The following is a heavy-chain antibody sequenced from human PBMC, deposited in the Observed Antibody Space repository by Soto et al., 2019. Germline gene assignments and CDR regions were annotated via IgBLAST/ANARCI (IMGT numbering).Heavy chain of an antibody. CDR3: AREGGYCSGGRCYSFAFDI. CDR2: ISYDGRNN. V-gene: IGHV3-30*04. J-gene: IGHJ3*02. D-gene: IGHD2-15*01. Sequence: QVQLVESGGGVVQPGRSLRLSCAASGFTFSNYAIHWVRQAPGKGLEWVTIISYDGRNNYYADSVKGRFTISRDNSKNTLYLQMNSLRAEDTAVYYCAREGGYCSGGRCYSFAFDIWGQGTMVTVSS. CDR1: GFTFSNYA.